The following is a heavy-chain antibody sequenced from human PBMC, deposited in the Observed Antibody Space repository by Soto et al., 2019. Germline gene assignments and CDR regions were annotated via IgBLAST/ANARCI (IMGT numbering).Heavy chain of an antibody. CDR3: ARRATLRYYYYGMDV. Sequence: GGSLRLSCAASGFTFSSYEMNWVRQAPGKGLEWVSYISSSGSTIYYADSVKGRFTISRDNAKNSLYLQMNSLRAEDTAVYYCARRATLRYYYYGMDVWGQGTTVTVSS. CDR2: ISSSGSTI. D-gene: IGHD1-26*01. V-gene: IGHV3-48*03. CDR1: GFTFSSYE. J-gene: IGHJ6*02.